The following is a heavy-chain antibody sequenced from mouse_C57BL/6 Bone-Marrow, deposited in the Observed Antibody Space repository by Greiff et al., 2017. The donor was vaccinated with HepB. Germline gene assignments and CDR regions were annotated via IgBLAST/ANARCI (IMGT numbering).Heavy chain of an antibody. V-gene: IGHV1-4*01. CDR3: ARRGLITTVPAMDY. Sequence: VQLQQSGAELARPGASVKMSCKASGYTFTSYTMHWVNQRPGQGLEWIGYINPSSGYTKYNQKFKDKATLTADKSSSTAYMQLSSLTSEDSAVYYCARRGLITTVPAMDYWGQGTSVTVSS. D-gene: IGHD1-1*01. CDR2: INPSSGYT. J-gene: IGHJ4*01. CDR1: GYTFTSYT.